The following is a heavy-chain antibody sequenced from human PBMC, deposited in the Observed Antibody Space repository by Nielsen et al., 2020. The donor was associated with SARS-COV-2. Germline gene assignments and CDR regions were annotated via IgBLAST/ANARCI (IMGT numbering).Heavy chain of an antibody. Sequence: SETLSLTCTVSGGSISSYYWSWIRQPPGKGLEWIGSIYYSGSTYYNPSLKSRVTISVDTSKNQFSLKLSSVTAADTAVYYCARVKRRYCSSTRCPFDYWGQGTLVTVSS. CDR2: IYYSGST. D-gene: IGHD2-2*01. J-gene: IGHJ4*02. CDR3: ARVKRRYCSSTRCPFDY. CDR1: GGSISSYY. V-gene: IGHV4-59*05.